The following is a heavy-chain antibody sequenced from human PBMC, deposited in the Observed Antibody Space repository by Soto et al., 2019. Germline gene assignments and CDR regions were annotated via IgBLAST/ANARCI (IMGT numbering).Heavy chain of an antibody. CDR3: AKLPESIYGVVIYFHY. CDR2: ISGSGRTT. V-gene: IGHV3-23*01. Sequence: PGGSLRLSCAVSGFTFSSFPMSWVRQAPGKGLEWVSTISGSGRTTYYADSVKGRFTISRDNSKNTLYLQINSLRAEDTAVYYCAKLPESIYGVVIYFHYWGQGALVTVSS. D-gene: IGHD3-3*01. J-gene: IGHJ4*02. CDR1: GFTFSSFP.